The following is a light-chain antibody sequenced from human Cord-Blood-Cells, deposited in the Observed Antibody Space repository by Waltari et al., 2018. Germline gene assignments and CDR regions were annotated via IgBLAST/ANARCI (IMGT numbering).Light chain of an antibody. V-gene: IGKV1-39*01. CDR1: QSISSD. J-gene: IGKJ2*01. CDR2: AAS. Sequence: DIQMTQSPSSLSASVGDRVTITCRASQSISSDLNWYQQKPGKSPKLLIYAASSLQSGLPSRFSRSASGTDFTLTISSLQPEDFATYYCKQSYSTPYTVGQGTKLEIK. CDR3: KQSYSTPYT.